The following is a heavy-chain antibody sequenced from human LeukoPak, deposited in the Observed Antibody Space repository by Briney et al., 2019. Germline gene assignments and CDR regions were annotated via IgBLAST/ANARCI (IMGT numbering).Heavy chain of an antibody. J-gene: IGHJ4*02. V-gene: IGHV1-69*13. CDR3: ASRAVVPAAWYYFDY. CDR1: GGTFSSYA. D-gene: IGHD2-2*01. CDR2: IIPIFGTA. Sequence: SVKVSCKASGGTFSSYAISWVRQAPGQGLEWMGGIIPIFGTANYAQKFQGRVTITADESTSTAYMELSSLRSEDTAVYYCASRAVVPAAWYYFDYWGQGTLATVSS.